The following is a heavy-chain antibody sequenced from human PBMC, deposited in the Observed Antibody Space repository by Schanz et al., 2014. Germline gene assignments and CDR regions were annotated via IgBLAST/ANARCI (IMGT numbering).Heavy chain of an antibody. CDR2: ISDSGGST. CDR3: ARGTPFLCDY. CDR1: GFTFSSYA. V-gene: IGHV3-23*01. D-gene: IGHD3-16*01. Sequence: PGGSLRLSCAASGFTFSSYAMSWVRQAPGKGLEWVSVISDSGGSTYYADSVKGRFTISRDSARNSLYLQMSSLRAEDTAVYYCARGTPFLCDYWGQGTLVTVSS. J-gene: IGHJ4*02.